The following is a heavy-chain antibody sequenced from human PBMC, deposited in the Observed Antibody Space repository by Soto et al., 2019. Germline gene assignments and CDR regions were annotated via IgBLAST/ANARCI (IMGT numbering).Heavy chain of an antibody. D-gene: IGHD3-22*01. CDR2: IYHSGST. CDR3: ARDSSGSQLVPWFDP. Sequence: PSETLSLTCAVSGGSISSSNWWSWVRQPPGKGLEWIGEIYHSGSTNYNPSLKSRVTISVDKSKNQFSLKLSSVTAADTAVYYCARDSSGSQLVPWFDPWGQGTLVTVSS. J-gene: IGHJ5*02. V-gene: IGHV4-4*02. CDR1: GGSISSSNW.